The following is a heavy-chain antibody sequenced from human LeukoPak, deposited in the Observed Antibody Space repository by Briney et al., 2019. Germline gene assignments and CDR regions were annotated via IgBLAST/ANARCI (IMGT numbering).Heavy chain of an antibody. CDR2: IKQDGSEK. Sequence: PGGSLRLSCAASGFTFSSYWMSWVRQAPGKGLEWAANIKQDGSEKYYVDSVKGRFTISRDNAKNSLYLQMNSLRAEDTAVYYCTSVGSWYCNDYWGQGTLVTVSS. D-gene: IGHD6-13*01. CDR1: GFTFSSYW. CDR3: TSVGSWYCNDY. V-gene: IGHV3-7*01. J-gene: IGHJ4*02.